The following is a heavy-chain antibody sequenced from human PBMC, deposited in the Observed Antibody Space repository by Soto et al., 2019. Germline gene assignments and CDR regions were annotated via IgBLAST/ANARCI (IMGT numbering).Heavy chain of an antibody. CDR1: GGSFSGYY. CDR3: ARGRAVWFSSGYYYP. V-gene: IGHV4-34*01. D-gene: IGHD3-22*01. J-gene: IGHJ5*02. Sequence: QVQLQQWGAGLLKPSETLSLTCAVYGGSFSGYYWSWIRQPPGKGLEWIGEINHSGSTNYNPSLKSRVTISVDTSKNQFSLKRSYVTAADTAVYYCARGRAVWFSSGYYYPWGQGTLVTVSS. CDR2: INHSGST.